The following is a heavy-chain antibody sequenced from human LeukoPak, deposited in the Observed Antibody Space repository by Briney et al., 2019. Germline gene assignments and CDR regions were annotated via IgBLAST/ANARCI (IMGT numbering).Heavy chain of an antibody. V-gene: IGHV4-34*01. Sequence: PSETLSLTCAVYGGSFSGYYWSWIRQPPGKGLEWIGEINHSGSTNYNPSLKSRVTISVDTSKNQFSLKLSSVTVADTAVYYWARDYYYYDSSESFDIWGQGTMVTVSS. CDR2: INHSGST. CDR3: ARDYYYYDSSESFDI. CDR1: GGSFSGYY. J-gene: IGHJ3*02. D-gene: IGHD3-22*01.